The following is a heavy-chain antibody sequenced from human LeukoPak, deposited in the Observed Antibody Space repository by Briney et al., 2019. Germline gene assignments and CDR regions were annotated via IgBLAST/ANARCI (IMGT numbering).Heavy chain of an antibody. Sequence: GGSLRLFCTASGFKFADAPMHWVRQPPGKGLEWIALITWDATDYADSVKGRFTISRDDSRNTLYLQMNSLRSEDTALYYCAKDVSFRRGHNFDASDIWGLGTMVTVSS. CDR2: ITWDAT. CDR1: GFKFADAP. CDR3: AKDVSFRRGHNFDASDI. V-gene: IGHV3-43*01. J-gene: IGHJ3*02. D-gene: IGHD5-24*01.